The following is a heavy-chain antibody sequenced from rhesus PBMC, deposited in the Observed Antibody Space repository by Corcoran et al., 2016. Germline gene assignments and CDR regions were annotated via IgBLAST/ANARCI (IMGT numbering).Heavy chain of an antibody. CDR2: IHGSTGST. D-gene: IGHD3-28*01. J-gene: IGHJ6*01. Sequence: QVQLQESGPGLVKPSETLSLTCVVSGYSIRSNYWSWIRQSPGKGLDWIGYIHGSTGSTDYNPSLKTRVTISTDTSKNQFSLKLSSVTAADTAVYYCARGPYDRRFGLDSWGQGVVVTVSS. CDR1: GYSIRSNY. V-gene: IGHV4-160*01. CDR3: ARGPYDRRFGLDS.